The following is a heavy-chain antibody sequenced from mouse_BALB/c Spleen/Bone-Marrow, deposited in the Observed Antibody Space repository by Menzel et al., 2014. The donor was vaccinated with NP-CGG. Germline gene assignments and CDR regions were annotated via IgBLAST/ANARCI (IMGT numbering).Heavy chain of an antibody. J-gene: IGHJ2*01. CDR1: GYTFTSYT. D-gene: IGHD2-10*02. V-gene: IGHV1-4*01. CDR2: LNPSSGYA. Sequence: QVQLQQSGAELARPGASAKMSCKASGYTFTSYTMHWVKQRPGQGLEWIGYLNPSSGYANYNQKFKDKAPFTADKSSTTDYMQLSSLTSEVSAVYYCARKYDNYVGFDYWDQGTTIKVST. CDR3: ARKYDNYVGFDY.